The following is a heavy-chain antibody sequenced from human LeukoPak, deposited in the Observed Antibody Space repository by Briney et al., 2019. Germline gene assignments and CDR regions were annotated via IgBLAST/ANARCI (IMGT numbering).Heavy chain of an antibody. Sequence: AXVKVSCKASGYTFTGHYMHWVRQAPGQGPEWMGRINPNSGGTNYAQKFQGRVTMTRDTSISTAYMELSRLRSDDMAVYYCARAHDYSNYLLDYWGQGTLVTVSS. CDR1: GYTFTGHY. D-gene: IGHD4-11*01. V-gene: IGHV1-2*06. CDR2: INPNSGGT. CDR3: ARAHDYSNYLLDY. J-gene: IGHJ4*02.